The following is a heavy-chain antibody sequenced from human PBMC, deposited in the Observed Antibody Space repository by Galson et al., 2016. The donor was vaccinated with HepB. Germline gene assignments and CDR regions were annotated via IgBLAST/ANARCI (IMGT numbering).Heavy chain of an antibody. D-gene: IGHD6-19*01. CDR3: AREPGYSSGWDHYSHYSYGMDV. CDR1: GYPFTSYA. CDR2: ISTKNGNT. J-gene: IGHJ6*02. Sequence: SVKVSCKASGYPFTSYAISWVRQAPGQGLEWMGWISTKNGNTKYVQKPQDRVTMTTDTSSSTAYLELRSLTTDDTAVYYCAREPGYSSGWDHYSHYSYGMDVWGQGTTVTVSS. V-gene: IGHV1-18*01.